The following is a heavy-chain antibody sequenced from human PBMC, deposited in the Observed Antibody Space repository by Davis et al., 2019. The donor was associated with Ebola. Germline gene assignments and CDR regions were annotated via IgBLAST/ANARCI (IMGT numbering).Heavy chain of an antibody. CDR2: INPSGGST. V-gene: IGHV1-46*01. CDR1: GYTFTSYY. Sequence: ASVKVSCKASGYTFTSYYMHWVRQAPGQGLEWMGLINPSGGSTSYAQKFQGRVTMTRDTSTSTAYMELSSLRSEDTAVYYCARPGGGYGSGSYLTDYYYYGMDVWGQGTTVTVSS. J-gene: IGHJ6*02. D-gene: IGHD3-10*01. CDR3: ARPGGGYGSGSYLTDYYYYGMDV.